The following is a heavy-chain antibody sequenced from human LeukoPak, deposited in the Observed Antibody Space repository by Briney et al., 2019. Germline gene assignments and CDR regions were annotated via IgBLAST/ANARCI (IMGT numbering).Heavy chain of an antibody. Sequence: SETLSLTCTVSGDFITAYYRSWIRHPPGKGLEWIGYVYYSGSTEYNPSLRSRVTISLEMSKHQFSLILTSVTAADTAVYYCASNTGTVFDYWGRGALVTVSS. CDR3: ASNTGTVFDY. D-gene: IGHD7-27*01. V-gene: IGHV4-59*01. J-gene: IGHJ4*02. CDR1: GDFITAYY. CDR2: VYYSGST.